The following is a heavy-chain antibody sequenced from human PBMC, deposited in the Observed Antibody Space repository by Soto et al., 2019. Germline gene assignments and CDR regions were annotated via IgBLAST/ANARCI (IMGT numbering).Heavy chain of an antibody. Sequence: PGGSLRLSCAASGFTFSSYPMHWVRQAPGKGLEWVAVISYDGNNKYFADSVKGRFTVSRDNSKNTLYLQMNSLGADDTAVYYCVKGGTYFDYWGQGTLVTVSS. V-gene: IGHV3-30-3*01. J-gene: IGHJ4*02. CDR2: ISYDGNNK. D-gene: IGHD1-1*01. CDR3: VKGGTYFDY. CDR1: GFTFSSYP.